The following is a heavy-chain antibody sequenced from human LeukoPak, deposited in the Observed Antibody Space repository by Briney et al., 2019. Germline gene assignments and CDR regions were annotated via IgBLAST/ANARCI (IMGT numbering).Heavy chain of an antibody. CDR3: ARWGHSSSWFYYHYYYMDV. J-gene: IGHJ6*03. CDR1: GGSFSGYY. D-gene: IGHD6-13*01. CDR2: INHSGST. Sequence: SETLSLTCAVYGGSFSGYYWSWIRQPPGKGLEWIGEINHSGSTNYNPSLKSRVTISVDTSKNQVSLNLSSVTAADTAVYYCARWGHSSSWFYYHYYYMDVWGKGTTVTVSS. V-gene: IGHV4-34*01.